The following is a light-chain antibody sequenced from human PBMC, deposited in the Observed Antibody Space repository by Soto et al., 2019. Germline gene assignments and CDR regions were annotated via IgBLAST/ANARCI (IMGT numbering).Light chain of an antibody. CDR1: QRIDNY. V-gene: IGKV1-39*01. CDR3: QQSYTSPPT. CDR2: AAS. Sequence: DIQMTQSPSSLPASVGDRVNITCRTTQRIDNYLNWYQQKPGKAPNLLNFAASSLQSGVPSRFSGSGCGTDFTLTISSLQPEYFATYYCQQSYTSPPTFGGGTKVEMK. J-gene: IGKJ4*01.